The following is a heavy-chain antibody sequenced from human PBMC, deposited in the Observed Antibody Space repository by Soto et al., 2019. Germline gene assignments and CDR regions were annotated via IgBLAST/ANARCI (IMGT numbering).Heavy chain of an antibody. CDR2: IYYSGSP. J-gene: IGHJ5*02. CDR1: GGSISNYY. Sequence: KASETLSLTCTVSGGSISNYYWSWIRQPPGKGLEWIGYIYYSGSPNYNPSLKSRVTISVDTSKNQFSLKLSSVTAADTAVYYCARVGDSGGSWGQGTLVTVSS. CDR3: ARVGDSGGS. V-gene: IGHV4-59*01. D-gene: IGHD3-10*01.